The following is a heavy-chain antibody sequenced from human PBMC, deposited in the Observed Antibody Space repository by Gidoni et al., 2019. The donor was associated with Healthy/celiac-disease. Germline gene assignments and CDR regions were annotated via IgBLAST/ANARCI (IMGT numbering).Heavy chain of an antibody. J-gene: IGHJ5*02. V-gene: IGHV3-30*18. D-gene: IGHD1-7*01. CDR3: AKAPSITGTSDWFDP. Sequence: QVQLVESGGGVVQPGRSLRLSCAASGFTFRNYGMHWVRQAPGKGLEWVAVISYDGSNKYYADSVKGRFTVSRDNSKNTLSLQMNSLRAEDTALYYCAKAPSITGTSDWFDPWGQGTLVTVSS. CDR2: ISYDGSNK. CDR1: GFTFRNYG.